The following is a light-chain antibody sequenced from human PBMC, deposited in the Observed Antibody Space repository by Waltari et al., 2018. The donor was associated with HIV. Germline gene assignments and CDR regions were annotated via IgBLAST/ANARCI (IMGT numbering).Light chain of an antibody. CDR2: GKN. Sequence: SSELTQDPAVSVALGQTVRITCQGDSLRSYYASWYQQKAGQAPALVIYGKNSRPSGIPDRFSGSSSGNPASLTITGAQAEDEGDYYCSSRDNTGNHLVFGGGTKLTVL. J-gene: IGLJ2*01. V-gene: IGLV3-19*01. CDR3: SSRDNTGNHLV. CDR1: SLRSYY.